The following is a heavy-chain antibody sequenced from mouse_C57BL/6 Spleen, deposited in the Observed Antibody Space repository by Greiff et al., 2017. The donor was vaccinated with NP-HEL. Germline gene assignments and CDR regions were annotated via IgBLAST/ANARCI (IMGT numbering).Heavy chain of an antibody. CDR3: AREDYGSEVYFDY. CDR1: GYSITSGYY. J-gene: IGHJ2*01. D-gene: IGHD1-1*01. Sequence: EVKLQESGPGLVKPSQSLSLTCSVTGYSITSGYYWNWIRQFPGNKLEWMGYISYDGSNNYNPSLKNRISITRDTSKNQFFLKLNSVTTEDTATYYCAREDYGSEVYFDYWGQGTTLTVSS. V-gene: IGHV3-6*01. CDR2: ISYDGSN.